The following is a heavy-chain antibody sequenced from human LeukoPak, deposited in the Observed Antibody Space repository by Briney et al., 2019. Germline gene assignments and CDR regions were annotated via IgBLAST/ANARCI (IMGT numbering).Heavy chain of an antibody. Sequence: PGGSLRLSCAASGFTFDDYAMHWVRQAPGKGLEWVSGISWNSGSIGYADSVKGRFTISRDNAKNSLYLQMNSLRAGDTALYYCAKDIASSSWYYMDVWGKGTTVTVSS. V-gene: IGHV3-9*01. CDR3: AKDIASSSWYYMDV. J-gene: IGHJ6*03. CDR1: GFTFDDYA. CDR2: ISWNSGSI. D-gene: IGHD6-13*01.